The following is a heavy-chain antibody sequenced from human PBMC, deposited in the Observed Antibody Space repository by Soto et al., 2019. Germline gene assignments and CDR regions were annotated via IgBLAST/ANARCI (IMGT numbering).Heavy chain of an antibody. J-gene: IGHJ4*02. Sequence: QVQLVQSGGEVKKPGASVTVSCKASGYTYSNYHITWVRQAPGQGLEWMAWINTYNGMTDYAQRFQGRVTMTRETSTSTAYMELRNLGSDDTAVYFCAKSPRGEMATDWGQGTLVTVSS. D-gene: IGHD5-12*01. CDR3: AKSPRGEMATD. CDR1: GYTYSNYH. CDR2: INTYNGMT. V-gene: IGHV1-18*01.